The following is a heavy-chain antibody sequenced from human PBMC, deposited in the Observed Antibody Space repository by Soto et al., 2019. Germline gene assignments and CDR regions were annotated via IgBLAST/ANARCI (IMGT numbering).Heavy chain of an antibody. CDR3: GREVHVSGSYLGAS. J-gene: IGHJ1*01. V-gene: IGHV3-7*01. CDR2: IRQDGGSQ. CDR1: GFTFTPYW. D-gene: IGHD3-10*01. Sequence: EVQLVESGGGLAQPGGSLRLSCVASGFTFTPYWMSWVRQAPGKGLAWVANIRQDGGSQYYVDSVKGRFTISRDNAKNSVFLQMDCLRGEGTAVYYCGREVHVSGSYLGASWGQGILVTVSS.